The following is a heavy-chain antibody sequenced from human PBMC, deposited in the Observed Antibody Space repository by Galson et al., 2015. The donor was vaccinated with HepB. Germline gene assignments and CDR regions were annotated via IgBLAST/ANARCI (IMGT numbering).Heavy chain of an antibody. Sequence: SVKVSCKVSGYTLTELSMHWVRQAPGKGLEWMGGFDPEDGETIYAQKFQGRVTMTEDTSTDTAYMELSSLRSEDTAVYYCATGFDERGVVTGSRQGGYWGQGTLVTVSS. D-gene: IGHD2-21*02. CDR3: ATGFDERGVVTGSRQGGY. CDR2: FDPEDGET. CDR1: GYTLTELS. V-gene: IGHV1-24*01. J-gene: IGHJ4*02.